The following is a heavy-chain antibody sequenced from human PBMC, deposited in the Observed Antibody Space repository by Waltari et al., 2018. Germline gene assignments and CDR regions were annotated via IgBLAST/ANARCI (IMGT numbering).Heavy chain of an antibody. Sequence: QVQLVQSGAELKKPGASVKLSCKASGYTFTSYYIQWVRQAPGQGLEWMGVMNSGGDTTSYAQKFQGRVTMTRDTSTSTVYMELSSLRSEDTAVYYCARLGITMTPDYWGQGTLVTVS. J-gene: IGHJ4*02. V-gene: IGHV1-46*01. CDR1: GYTFTSYY. CDR3: ARLGITMTPDY. CDR2: MNSGGDTT.